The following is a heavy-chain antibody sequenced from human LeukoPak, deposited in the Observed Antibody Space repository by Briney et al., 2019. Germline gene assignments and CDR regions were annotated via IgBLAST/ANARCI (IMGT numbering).Heavy chain of an antibody. CDR1: GFTFSNYA. CDR2: VSAGGGVT. V-gene: IGHV3-23*01. Sequence: GGSLRLSCAASGFTFSNYAMSWVRQAPEKGLEWVSTVSAGGGVTYYADSVKGRFLISRDNSKNTLNLQMNSLRAEDMAVYYCATTGFGVHDYWGQGTLVTVSS. CDR3: ATTGFGVHDY. J-gene: IGHJ4*02. D-gene: IGHD1-14*01.